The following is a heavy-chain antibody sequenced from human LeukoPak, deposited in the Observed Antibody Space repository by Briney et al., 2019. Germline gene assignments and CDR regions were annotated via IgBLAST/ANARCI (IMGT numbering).Heavy chain of an antibody. CDR1: VYTFTGYY. Sequence: SVKVSCKASVYTFTGYYMHWVRQAPAQGLEWMGLINPNSCGTNYAHKFQGRVIMTRETSISTAYMELSRLRSDDTDVYYCARVYDFWSGHLTRIDYWGQGTLVTVSS. D-gene: IGHD3-3*01. V-gene: IGHV1-2*02. CDR2: INPNSCGT. J-gene: IGHJ4*02. CDR3: ARVYDFWSGHLTRIDY.